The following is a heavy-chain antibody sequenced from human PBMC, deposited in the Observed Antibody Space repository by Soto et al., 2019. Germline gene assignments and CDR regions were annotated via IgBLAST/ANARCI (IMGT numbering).Heavy chain of an antibody. Sequence: QVQLVESGGGVVQPGRSLRLSCAASGFTFSHYAMRWVRQAPGKGLEWVALMSYDGSNEYYADSVKGRFTISRDNSKNTLYLQMNSPRAEDTAVYYCAKDGSHNFDYWGQGTLVTVSS. V-gene: IGHV3-30*18. CDR3: AKDGSHNFDY. CDR2: MSYDGSNE. CDR1: GFTFSHYA. J-gene: IGHJ4*02. D-gene: IGHD1-26*01.